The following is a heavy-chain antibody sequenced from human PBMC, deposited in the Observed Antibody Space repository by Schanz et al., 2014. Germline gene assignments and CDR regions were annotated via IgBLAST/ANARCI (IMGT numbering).Heavy chain of an antibody. CDR1: GFTFSDYY. CDR2: ISGTTTYT. CDR3: AREQIMAAAGLVDY. Sequence: QVQLVESGGGLVKPGGSLRLSCAASGFTFSDYYMSWIRQAPGKGLEWVSYISGTTTYTNYADSVKGRFTISRDNAKNLQYLQMNSQRAADTAVYYCAREQIMAAAGLVDYWGHGTLVTVSS. D-gene: IGHD6-13*01. J-gene: IGHJ4*01. V-gene: IGHV3-11*05.